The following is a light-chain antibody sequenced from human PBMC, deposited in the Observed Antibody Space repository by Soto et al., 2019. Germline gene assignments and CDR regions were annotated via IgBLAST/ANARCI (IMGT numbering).Light chain of an antibody. J-gene: IGKJ2*01. Sequence: DIQMTQSPSSLSASVGDRVTITCRASQDISNYLNWYQQKPGKAPKLLIYDASNLETGVPSRFSGSGSGTDFTFTISSLQPEDIATYYCQQYDNLPMYTFGQGTKVDIK. V-gene: IGKV1-33*01. CDR2: DAS. CDR1: QDISNY. CDR3: QQYDNLPMYT.